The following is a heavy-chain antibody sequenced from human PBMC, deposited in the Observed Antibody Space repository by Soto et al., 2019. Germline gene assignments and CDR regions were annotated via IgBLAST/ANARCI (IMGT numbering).Heavy chain of an antibody. CDR2: IFYSGST. V-gene: IGHV4-39*01. Sequence: LSLTCTISGGSISSSNYFWGWIRQPPGKGLEWIGSIFYSGSTSYNSSLKSRVTISVDTSKNQFSLRLSSVTAADTAVYYCASQTLGAFDIWGQGTMVTVSS. J-gene: IGHJ3*02. D-gene: IGHD3-16*01. CDR1: GGSISSSNYF. CDR3: ASQTLGAFDI.